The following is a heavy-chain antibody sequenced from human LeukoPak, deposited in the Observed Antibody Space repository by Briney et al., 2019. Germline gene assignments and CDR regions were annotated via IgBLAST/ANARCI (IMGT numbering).Heavy chain of an antibody. CDR1: GYTFTSYY. CDR2: INPSGGST. J-gene: IGHJ6*03. D-gene: IGHD4-11*01. V-gene: IGHV1-46*01. CDR3: ARGFHDYSNIYYYYYMDV. Sequence: ASVKVSCKASGYTFTSYYMHWVRQAPGRGLEWMGIINPSGGSTSYAQKFQGRVTMTRDMSTSTVYMELSSLRSEDTAVYYCARGFHDYSNIYYYYYMDVWGKGTTVTVSS.